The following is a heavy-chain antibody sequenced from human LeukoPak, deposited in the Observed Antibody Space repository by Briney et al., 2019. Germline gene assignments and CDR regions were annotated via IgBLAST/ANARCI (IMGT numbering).Heavy chain of an antibody. D-gene: IGHD5-18*01. CDR2: IYHSGST. CDR1: GYSISSGYY. J-gene: IGHJ4*02. Sequence: SETLSLTCTVSGYSISSGYYWSWIRQPPGKGLEWIGSIYHSGSTYYNPSLKSRVTISVDTSKNQFSLKLSSVTAADTAVYYCAREDGYSYGNYFDYWGQGTLVTVSS. V-gene: IGHV4-38-2*02. CDR3: AREDGYSYGNYFDY.